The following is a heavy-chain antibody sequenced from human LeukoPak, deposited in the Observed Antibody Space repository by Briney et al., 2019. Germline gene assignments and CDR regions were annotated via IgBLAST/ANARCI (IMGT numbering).Heavy chain of an antibody. V-gene: IGHV1-8*01. J-gene: IGHJ4*02. D-gene: IGHD6-13*01. CDR1: GYTFTSYD. CDR3: ARPHPSGSSWSDY. CDR2: MNPNSGNT. Sequence: ASVKVSCKASGYTFTSYDINWVRQATGQGGEWMGWMNPNSGNTGNAQKFQGRVTTTRSTAISTDYMELSSLRSEDTAVYYCARPHPSGSSWSDYWGQGTLVTVSS.